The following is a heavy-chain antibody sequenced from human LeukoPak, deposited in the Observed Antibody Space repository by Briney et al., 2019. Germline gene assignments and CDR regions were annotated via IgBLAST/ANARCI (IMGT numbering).Heavy chain of an antibody. Sequence: PSETLSLTCTVSGGSISSGGYYWSWIRQPAGKGLEWIGRIYTSGSTNYNPSLKSRVTMSVDTSKNQFSLKLSSVTAADTAVYYCARVRSEANWYFDLWGRGTLVTVSS. D-gene: IGHD2-15*01. CDR3: ARVRSEANWYFDL. CDR2: IYTSGST. V-gene: IGHV4-61*02. CDR1: GGSISSGGYY. J-gene: IGHJ2*01.